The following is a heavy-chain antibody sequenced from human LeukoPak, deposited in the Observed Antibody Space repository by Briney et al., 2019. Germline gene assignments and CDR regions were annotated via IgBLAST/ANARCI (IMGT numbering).Heavy chain of an antibody. CDR2: IYHSGST. J-gene: IGHJ4*02. CDR1: GGSISSSNW. Sequence: PSETLSLTCAVSGGSISSSNWWSWVRQPPGKGLEWIGEIYHSGSTNYNPSLKSRVTISVDKSKNQFSLKLSSVTAADTAVYYCARRGYSYGYYYFDYWGQGTLVTVSS. D-gene: IGHD5-18*01. V-gene: IGHV4-4*02. CDR3: ARRGYSYGYYYFDY.